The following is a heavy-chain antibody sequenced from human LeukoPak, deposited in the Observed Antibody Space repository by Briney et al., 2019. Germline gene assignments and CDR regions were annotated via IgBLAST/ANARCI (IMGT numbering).Heavy chain of an antibody. CDR1: GGTFSSYA. D-gene: IGHD3-22*01. Sequence: ASVKVSCKASGGTFSSYAISWVRQAPGQGLEWMGGIIPIFGTANYAQKFQGRVTITADESTSTAYMELSSLRSEDTAVYYCARVPCYYDSSGYHPDRYYYYYMDVWGKGTTVTVSS. V-gene: IGHV1-69*13. J-gene: IGHJ6*03. CDR3: ARVPCYYDSSGYHPDRYYYYYMDV. CDR2: IIPIFGTA.